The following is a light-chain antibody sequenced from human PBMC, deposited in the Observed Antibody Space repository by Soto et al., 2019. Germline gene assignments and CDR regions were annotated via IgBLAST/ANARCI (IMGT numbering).Light chain of an antibody. CDR3: QQRSTWPPFT. CDR2: DAS. V-gene: IGKV3-11*01. J-gene: IGKJ3*01. Sequence: DIVLTQSPATLSVSPGERATLSCRASQSILTYLAWYQQKPGQAPRLLIYDASNRATGVPARFTGSGSRTDFTLTISNVEPEEFAIYYCQQRSTWPPFTFGPGTRVDIK. CDR1: QSILTY.